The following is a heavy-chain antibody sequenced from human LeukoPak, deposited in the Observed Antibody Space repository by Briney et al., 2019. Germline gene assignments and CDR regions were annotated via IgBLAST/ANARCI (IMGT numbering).Heavy chain of an antibody. CDR2: MNPNSGNT. Sequence: GASVKVSCKASGYTFTSYDINWVRQATGQGLEWMGWMNPNSGNTGYAQKFQGRVTMTRNTSISTAYMELSSLRSEDTAVYYCASLRDTYYYDSIRGAAGAFDIWGQGTMVTVSS. D-gene: IGHD3-22*01. J-gene: IGHJ3*02. CDR3: ASLRDTYYYDSIRGAAGAFDI. CDR1: GYTFTSYD. V-gene: IGHV1-8*01.